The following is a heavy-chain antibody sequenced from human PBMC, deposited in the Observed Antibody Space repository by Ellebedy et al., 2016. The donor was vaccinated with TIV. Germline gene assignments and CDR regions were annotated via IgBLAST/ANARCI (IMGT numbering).Heavy chain of an antibody. CDR2: INPSGGST. CDR1: GYTFTSYY. J-gene: IGHJ4*02. Sequence: AASVTVSCKASGYTFTSYYMNWVRQPPGQGLEWMGIINPSGGSTSYAQKFQGRVTMTRDTSTSTVYMELSSLRSEDTAVYYCARVPTVTTPDYWGQGTLVTVSS. V-gene: IGHV1-46*01. CDR3: ARVPTVTTPDY. D-gene: IGHD4-17*01.